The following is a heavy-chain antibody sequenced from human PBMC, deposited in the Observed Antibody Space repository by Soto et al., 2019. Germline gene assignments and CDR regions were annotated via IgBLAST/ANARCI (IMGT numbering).Heavy chain of an antibody. V-gene: IGHV3-30-3*01. D-gene: IGHD3-3*01. Sequence: QVQLVESGGGVVQPGRSLRLSCAASGFTFSSYAMHWVRQAPGKGLEWVAVISYDGSNKYYADSVKGRFTISRDNSKNTLYLQMNSLRAEDTAVYYCARCPVLRFLEWFPMGGMDVWGQGTTVTVSS. CDR1: GFTFSSYA. CDR2: ISYDGSNK. J-gene: IGHJ6*02. CDR3: ARCPVLRFLEWFPMGGMDV.